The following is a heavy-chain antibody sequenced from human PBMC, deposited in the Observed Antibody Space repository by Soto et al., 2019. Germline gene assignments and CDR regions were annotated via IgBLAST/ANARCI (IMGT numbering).Heavy chain of an antibody. CDR2: ISYDGSNK. D-gene: IGHD7-27*01. Sequence: QVQLVESGGGVVQPGRSLRLSCAASGFTFSSYAMHWVRQAPGKGLEWVAVISYDGSNKYYADSVKGRFTISRDNSKNTLYLQMNSLRAEDTAVYYCARSFLTVEDWYFDLWGRGTLVTVSS. CDR3: ARSFLTVEDWYFDL. CDR1: GFTFSSYA. J-gene: IGHJ2*01. V-gene: IGHV3-30-3*01.